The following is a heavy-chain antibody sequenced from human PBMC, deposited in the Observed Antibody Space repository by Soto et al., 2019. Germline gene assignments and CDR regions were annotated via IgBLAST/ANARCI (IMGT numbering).Heavy chain of an antibody. J-gene: IGHJ5*02. CDR3: AIERAVGIAVALNWFDP. Sequence: EVQLVESGGGLVQPGGSLRLSCAASGLTFSSYSMNWVRQAPGKGLEWVSYSSSSSSTIYYADSVKGRFTISRDNAKNSLYLQMNSLRDEDTAVYYCAIERAVGIAVALNWFDPWGQGTLVTVSS. D-gene: IGHD6-19*01. CDR1: GLTFSSYS. CDR2: SSSSSSTI. V-gene: IGHV3-48*02.